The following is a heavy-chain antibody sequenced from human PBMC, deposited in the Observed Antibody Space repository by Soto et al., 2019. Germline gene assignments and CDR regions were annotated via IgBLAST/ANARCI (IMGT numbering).Heavy chain of an antibody. V-gene: IGHV7-4-1*02. CDR2: INTNTGSP. D-gene: IGHD1-26*01. CDR3: ARGLAVRAASEVGLVFVAMDV. J-gene: IGHJ6*02. CDR1: GYTFTSYA. Sequence: GASVKVSCKASGYTFTSYAMNWVRQAPGQGLEWMGWINTNTGSPTYAQGFTGRVVISLDTSASTAYLQISSLKAEDTAVYYCARGLAVRAASEVGLVFVAMDVWGQGTRVTASS.